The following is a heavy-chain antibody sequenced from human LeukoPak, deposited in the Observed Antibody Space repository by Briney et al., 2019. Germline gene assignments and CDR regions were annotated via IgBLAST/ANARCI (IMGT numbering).Heavy chain of an antibody. Sequence: SETLSLTCAVSGYSISSGYYWGWIRQPPGMGLEWIGSIYHSGSTYYNPSLKSRVTISVDTSKNQFSLKLSSVTAADTAVYYCARVEYYYGSGSSRFDPWGQGTLVTVSS. J-gene: IGHJ5*02. CDR2: IYHSGST. CDR3: ARVEYYYGSGSSRFDP. V-gene: IGHV4-38-2*01. D-gene: IGHD3-10*01. CDR1: GYSISSGYY.